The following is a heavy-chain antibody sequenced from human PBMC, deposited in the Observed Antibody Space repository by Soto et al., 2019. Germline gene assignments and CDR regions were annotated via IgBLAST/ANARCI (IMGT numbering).Heavy chain of an antibody. D-gene: IGHD6-13*01. V-gene: IGHV3-23*01. CDR2: LSGSGGSI. Sequence: GGSLRLSCTASGFTFSSHAMTWVRQAPGKGLEWVSGLSGSGGSIYYADSVKGRFTISRDNSMNTLYLQMKTLRAEDTAVYYCAKVSSSWYAGFFDLWGQGT. J-gene: IGHJ4*02. CDR3: AKVSSSWYAGFFDL. CDR1: GFTFSSHA.